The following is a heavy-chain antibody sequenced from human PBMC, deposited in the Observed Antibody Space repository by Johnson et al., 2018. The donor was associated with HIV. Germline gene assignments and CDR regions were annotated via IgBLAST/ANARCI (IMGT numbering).Heavy chain of an antibody. CDR3: VTLVVAPPFDI. J-gene: IGHJ3*02. D-gene: IGHD2-15*01. CDR2: IKQDGSEK. Sequence: VQLVESGGGVVQPGRSLRLSCAASGFSFSSYGMHWVRQAPGKGLEWVANIKQDGSEKYYVDSVKGRFTISRDNSKNTLYLQLNSLRAEDTAVYYCVTLVVAPPFDIWGQGTMVTVSS. CDR1: GFSFSSYG. V-gene: IGHV3-7*02.